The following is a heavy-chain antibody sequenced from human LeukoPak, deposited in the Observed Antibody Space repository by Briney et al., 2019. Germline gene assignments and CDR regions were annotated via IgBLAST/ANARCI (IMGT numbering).Heavy chain of an antibody. CDR3: ARWLHSGGLDS. J-gene: IGHJ4*02. CDR2: IFHSGST. V-gene: IGHV4-31*03. CDR1: GGSVNSYGYY. Sequence: PSQTLSLTCTVSGGSVNSYGYYWTWIRQHPGKGLEWIGYIFHSGSTYYNPSLRSRVAISVDPSKNRFSLKLTSATAADTAVYYCARWLHSGGLDSWGQGTLVTVSS. D-gene: IGHD3-10*01.